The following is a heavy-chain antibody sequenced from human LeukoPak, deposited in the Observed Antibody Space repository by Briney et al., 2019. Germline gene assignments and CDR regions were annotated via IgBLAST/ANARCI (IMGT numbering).Heavy chain of an antibody. Sequence: SETLSLTCTVSGGSISSYYWTWIRLPPGKGLEWIGYIYYTWATYYNPSLKSRVTISLDTSKNQFSLKLSYVTAADAAVYYRARAHGGGSYYESDYWGQGTLVTVSS. CDR1: GGSISSYY. D-gene: IGHD1-26*01. J-gene: IGHJ4*02. CDR3: ARAHGGGSYYESDY. CDR2: IYYTWAT. V-gene: IGHV4-59*01.